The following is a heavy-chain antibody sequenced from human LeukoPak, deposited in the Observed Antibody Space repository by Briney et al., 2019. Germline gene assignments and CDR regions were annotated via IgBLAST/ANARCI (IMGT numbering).Heavy chain of an antibody. CDR2: INPNSGGT. D-gene: IGHD6-19*01. J-gene: IGHJ6*03. CDR3: ARGAAGIAVAYYYYYYYMDV. CDR1: GYTFTGYY. Sequence: ASVKVSCKASGYTFTGYYMHWVRQAPGQGLEWMGWINPNSGGTNYAQKFQGRVTMTRDTSISTAYMELSRLRSDDTAVYYCARGAAGIAVAYYYYYYYMDVWGKGNPGHRLL. V-gene: IGHV1-2*02.